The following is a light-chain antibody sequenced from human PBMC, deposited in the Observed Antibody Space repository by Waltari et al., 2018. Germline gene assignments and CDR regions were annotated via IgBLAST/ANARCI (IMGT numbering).Light chain of an antibody. Sequence: EILMTQSPSTLSVSPGERATLSCRASQSVGSNLAWYQQKPGQAPRLLIYGASARVSGIPARFSGSGFGTDFTLTISSMQSEDFAVYHCQQYSNWPLTFGQGTKVEIK. CDR2: GAS. J-gene: IGKJ1*01. CDR3: QQYSNWPLT. CDR1: QSVGSN. V-gene: IGKV3-15*01.